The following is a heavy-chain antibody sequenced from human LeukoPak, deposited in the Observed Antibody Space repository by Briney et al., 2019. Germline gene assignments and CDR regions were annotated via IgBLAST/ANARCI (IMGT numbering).Heavy chain of an antibody. J-gene: IGHJ3*02. D-gene: IGHD5-12*01. CDR2: IWYDGSHQ. V-gene: IGHV3-33*01. CDR3: ARDRGRSGYENGAFDI. Sequence: GGSLRLSCAASGFTFRTYAMHWVRQAPGKGLEWVAVIWYDGSHQYYADSVKGRFSISRDNSKNTLYLQINSLRAEDTAVYYCARDRGRSGYENGAFDIWGQGTRVTVSS. CDR1: GFTFRTYA.